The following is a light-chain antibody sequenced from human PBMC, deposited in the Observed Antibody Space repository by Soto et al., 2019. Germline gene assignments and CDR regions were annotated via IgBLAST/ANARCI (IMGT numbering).Light chain of an antibody. CDR1: QSISSW. CDR3: QQYNSFMWT. CDR2: DAS. V-gene: IGKV1-5*01. J-gene: IGKJ1*01. Sequence: DIQMTQSPSTRSASVGDRVTITSRASQSISSWLAWYQQQTGKAHKLLIYDASSLESGVPSRFSGSGSGTEFTLTISSLQPDDFATYNCQQYNSFMWTFGQGTKVDI.